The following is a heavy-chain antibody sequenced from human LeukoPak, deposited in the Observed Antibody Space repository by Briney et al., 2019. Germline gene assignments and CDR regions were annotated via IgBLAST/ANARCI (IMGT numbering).Heavy chain of an antibody. V-gene: IGHV4-31*03. CDR3: AIHHRLLRYFD. CDR1: GGSISSETYY. J-gene: IGHJ4*02. CDR2: IYYSGST. D-gene: IGHD3-9*01. Sequence: PSETLSLTCTVSGGSISSETYYWSWIRQHPGKGLEWIGYIYYSGSTYYNPSLKSRVTISVDTSKNQFSLKLSSVTAADTAIYYCAIHHRLLRYFDWGQGTLVTVSS.